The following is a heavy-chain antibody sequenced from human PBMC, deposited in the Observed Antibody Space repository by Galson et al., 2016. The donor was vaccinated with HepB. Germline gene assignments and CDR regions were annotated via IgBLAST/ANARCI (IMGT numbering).Heavy chain of an antibody. CDR2: INWSGEIT. Sequence: SLRLSCAASGFTFDDFGMSWVRQAPGKGLEWVSGINWSGEITRYADSVKGRFTISRDNTRNSLFLQMNSLRAEDTALYHCGRVRSVCLQASFDNWGQGTMVTVSS. D-gene: IGHD5-24*01. V-gene: IGHV3-20*01. J-gene: IGHJ3*02. CDR3: GRVRSVCLQASFDN. CDR1: GFTFDDFG.